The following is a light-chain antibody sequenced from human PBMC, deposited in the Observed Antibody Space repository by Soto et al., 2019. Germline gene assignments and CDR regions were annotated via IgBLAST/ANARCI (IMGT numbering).Light chain of an antibody. J-gene: IGLJ1*01. V-gene: IGLV2-14*03. Sequence: QSALTQPASGSGSPGQSITISCTGTSSDVGGYNYVSWYQHHPGKAPKLIIYDVTNRPSGVSNPFSGSKSGNTASLTISGLQPEGEADYYCSSYTTSNTRQIVFGTGTKVTVL. CDR3: SSYTTSNTRQIV. CDR1: SSDVGGYNY. CDR2: DVT.